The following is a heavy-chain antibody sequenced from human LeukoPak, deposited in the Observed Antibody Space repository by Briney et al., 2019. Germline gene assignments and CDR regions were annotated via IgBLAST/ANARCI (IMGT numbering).Heavy chain of an antibody. D-gene: IGHD2-15*01. CDR2: IYYSGSA. CDR1: GGSISSYY. CDR3: ARHKWSLSLDV. J-gene: IGHJ6*02. V-gene: IGHV4-59*08. Sequence: SETLSLTCTVSGGSISSYYWSWIRQPPGKGLEWIGYIYYSGSANYNPSLKGRVTISVDTSKNQFSLKLSSVTAADTAVYYCARHKWSLSLDVWGQGTTVTVSS.